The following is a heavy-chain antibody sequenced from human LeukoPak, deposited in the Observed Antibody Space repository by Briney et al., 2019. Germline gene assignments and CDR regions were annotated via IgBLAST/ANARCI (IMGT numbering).Heavy chain of an antibody. CDR2: ISGSGGST. CDR3: AKGDSGGSCYSPCYY. Sequence: GGSLRLSCAASGITFSDAWISWVRQAPGKGLEWVSAISGSGGSTHYADSVKGRFTISRDNSKNTLYLQMNSLRAEDTAVYYCAKGDSGGSCYSPCYYWGQGTLVTVSS. V-gene: IGHV3-23*01. J-gene: IGHJ4*02. CDR1: GITFSDAW. D-gene: IGHD2-15*01.